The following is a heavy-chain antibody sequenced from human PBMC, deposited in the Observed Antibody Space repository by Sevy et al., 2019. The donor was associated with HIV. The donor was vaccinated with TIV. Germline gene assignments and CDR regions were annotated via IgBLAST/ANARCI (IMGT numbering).Heavy chain of an antibody. Sequence: RSLRLSCAASGFTFNRYSMNWVRQAPGKGLEWVSSISSNSTYFYHADSLQGRFTISRDNAKNSLFLQMNSLRDDDTAVYFCARAQEVGATDMDVWGKGTTVTVSS. CDR1: GFTFNRYS. J-gene: IGHJ6*03. D-gene: IGHD1-26*01. CDR2: ISSNSTYF. V-gene: IGHV3-21*06. CDR3: ARAQEVGATDMDV.